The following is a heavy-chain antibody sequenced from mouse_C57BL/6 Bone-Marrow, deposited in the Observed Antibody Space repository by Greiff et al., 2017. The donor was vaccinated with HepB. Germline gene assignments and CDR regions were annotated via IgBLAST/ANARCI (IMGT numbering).Heavy chain of an antibody. CDR3: ARLVKFVMDY. V-gene: IGHV5-15*01. CDR1: GFTFSDYG. D-gene: IGHD1-3*01. Sequence: EVKVVESGGGLVQPGGSLKLSCAASGFTFSDYGMAWVRQAPRKGPEWVAFISNLAYSIYYADTVTGRFTISRENAKNTLYLEMSSLRSEDTAMYYCARLVKFVMDYWGQGTSVTVSS. CDR2: ISNLAYSI. J-gene: IGHJ4*01.